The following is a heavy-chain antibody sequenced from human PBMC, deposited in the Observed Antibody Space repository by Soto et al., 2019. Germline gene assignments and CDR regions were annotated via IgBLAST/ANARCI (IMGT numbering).Heavy chain of an antibody. CDR2: IVPIIGTA. CDR3: ARSLLRNFDWLFQFYYFGMDV. CDR1: GGTFSNFA. J-gene: IGHJ6*02. V-gene: IGHV1-69*18. Sequence: QVQLVQSGAEVKKPESSVKVSCKASGGTFSNFAISWVRQAPGRGLEWMGRIVPIIGTATYAQKFQGRVTITADESTSTGYMELSSLTSEDTAVYYCARSLLRNFDWLFQFYYFGMDVWGQGTTVTVSS. D-gene: IGHD3-9*01.